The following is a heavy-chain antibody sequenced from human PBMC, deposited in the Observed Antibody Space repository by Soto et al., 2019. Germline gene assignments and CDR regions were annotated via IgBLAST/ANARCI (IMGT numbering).Heavy chain of an antibody. Sequence: QVQLQESGPGLVKPSETLSLTCTVSGGSISSYYWSWIRQPPGKGLEWIGYIYYSGSTNYNPSLKSRVTISVDTSKNQFSLKLSSVTAADTAVYYCARRQYMTTVTTGIGWFDPWGRGTLVTVSS. J-gene: IGHJ5*02. CDR3: ARRQYMTTVTTGIGWFDP. CDR1: GGSISSYY. V-gene: IGHV4-59*08. CDR2: IYYSGST. D-gene: IGHD4-17*01.